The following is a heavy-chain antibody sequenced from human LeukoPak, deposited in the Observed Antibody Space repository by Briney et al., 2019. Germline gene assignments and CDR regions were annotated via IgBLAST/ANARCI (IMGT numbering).Heavy chain of an antibody. Sequence: SDTLSLTCTVSGGSISTYFWSWIRQPPGKGLEWIGYVYYTGSTNYSPSLKSRVTISVDTSKNQFSLKLSSVTAADTAVYYCASCYYDSSGYFDYWGQGTLVTVSS. V-gene: IGHV4-59*08. D-gene: IGHD3-22*01. J-gene: IGHJ4*02. CDR3: ASCYYDSSGYFDY. CDR2: VYYTGST. CDR1: GGSISTYF.